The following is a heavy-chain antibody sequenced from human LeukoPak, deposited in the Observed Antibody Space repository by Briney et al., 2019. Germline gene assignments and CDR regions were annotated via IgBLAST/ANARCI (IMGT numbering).Heavy chain of an antibody. D-gene: IGHD3-22*01. Sequence: GGSLRLSCAASGFTFSDYSRNWVRQAPGKGLEGVSSISSSSTYIYYADSVKGRFTVSRDNAKNSLYLQMNSLRAEDTAVYYCARHYYFDSSAYYYREFDYWGQGTLVTVSS. J-gene: IGHJ4*02. CDR3: ARHYYFDSSAYYYREFDY. CDR1: GFTFSDYS. CDR2: ISSSSTYI. V-gene: IGHV3-21*01.